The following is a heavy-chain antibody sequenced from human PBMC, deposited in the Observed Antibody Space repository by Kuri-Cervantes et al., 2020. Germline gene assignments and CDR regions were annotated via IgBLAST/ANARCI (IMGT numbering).Heavy chain of an antibody. J-gene: IGHJ4*02. CDR2: INPNSGGT. CDR3: ARGMGENYYDSSGYYDY. CDR1: GYTFTGYY. V-gene: IGHV1-2*02. D-gene: IGHD3-22*01. Sequence: ASVKVSCKASGYTFTGYYMHWVRQAPGQGLEWMGWINPNSGGTNYAQKFQGRVTMTRDTSISTAYMELRSLRSGDTAVYYCARGMGENYYDSSGYYDYWGQGTLVTDSS.